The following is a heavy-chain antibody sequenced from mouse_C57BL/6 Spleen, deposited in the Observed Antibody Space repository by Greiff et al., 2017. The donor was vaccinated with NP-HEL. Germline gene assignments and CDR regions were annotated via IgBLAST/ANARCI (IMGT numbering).Heavy chain of an antibody. CDR3: AKSNNAMDY. CDR2: INPNNGGT. D-gene: IGHD2-5*01. V-gene: IGHV1-26*01. CDR1: GYTFTDYY. J-gene: IGHJ4*01. Sequence: EVQLQQSGPELVKPGASVKISCKASGYTFTDYYMNWVKQSHGKSLEWIGDINPNNGGTSYNQKFKGKATLTVDKSSSTAYMDHRSLTSEDSAVYYCAKSNNAMDYWGQGTSVTVSS.